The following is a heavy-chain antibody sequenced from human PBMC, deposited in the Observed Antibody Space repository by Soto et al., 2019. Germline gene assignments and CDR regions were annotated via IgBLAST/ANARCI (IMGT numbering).Heavy chain of an antibody. Sequence: ASVKVSCKASGYTFTSYGISWVRQAPGQGLEWMGWISAYNGNTNYAQKLQGRVTMTTDTSTSTAYMELRSLRSDDTAVYYCARRGGIKGYSYGFDYWGQGTLVTVSS. V-gene: IGHV1-18*01. J-gene: IGHJ4*02. CDR3: ARRGGIKGYSYGFDY. CDR1: GYTFTSYG. CDR2: ISAYNGNT. D-gene: IGHD5-18*01.